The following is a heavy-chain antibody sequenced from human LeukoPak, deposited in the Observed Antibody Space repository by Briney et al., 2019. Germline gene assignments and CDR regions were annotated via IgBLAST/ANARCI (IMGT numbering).Heavy chain of an antibody. D-gene: IGHD3-10*01. CDR3: ARDGGSGSYPNY. CDR1: GGTFSSDA. V-gene: IGHV1-69*06. J-gene: IGHJ4*02. Sequence: ASVKVSCKASGGTFSSDAISWVRQAPGQGLEWMGRIIPIFGTANYAQKFQGRVTITADKSTSTAYMELSSLRSEDTAVYYCARDGGSGSYPNYWGQGTLVTVSS. CDR2: IIPIFGTA.